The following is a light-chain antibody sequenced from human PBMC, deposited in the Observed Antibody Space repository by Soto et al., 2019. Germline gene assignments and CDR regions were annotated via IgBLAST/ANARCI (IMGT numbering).Light chain of an antibody. V-gene: IGKV3-15*01. J-gene: IGKJ1*01. CDR2: GAS. Sequence: EIVMTQSPATLSVSPGERATLSFRASQSVSNNLAWYQQKPGQAPRLVIYGASTRATGIPARFSGSGSGTEFTLTISSLQSEDFAVYFCQQYDNWPPWTFGQGTKVDNK. CDR3: QQYDNWPPWT. CDR1: QSVSNN.